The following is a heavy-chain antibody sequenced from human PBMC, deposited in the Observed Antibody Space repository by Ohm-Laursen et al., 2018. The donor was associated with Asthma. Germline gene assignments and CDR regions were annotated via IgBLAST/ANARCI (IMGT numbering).Heavy chain of an antibody. V-gene: IGHV1-2*06. CDR1: GYIFTAYY. Sequence: ASVKVSCKASGYIFTAYYMHWVRQAPGQGLEWMGRFNPNDGATSFAQKFQGRVTMTWDTSITTAYMELSRLTSDDTAVYYCASGLAGDYGDYVPDFWGQGSLVTVSA. CDR2: FNPNDGAT. J-gene: IGHJ4*02. D-gene: IGHD4-17*01. CDR3: ASGLAGDYGDYVPDF.